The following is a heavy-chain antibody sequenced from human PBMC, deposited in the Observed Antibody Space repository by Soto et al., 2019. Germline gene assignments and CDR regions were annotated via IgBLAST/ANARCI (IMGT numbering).Heavy chain of an antibody. V-gene: IGHV3-33*01. D-gene: IGHD3-16*01. CDR1: GFTFSSYG. Sequence: GGSLRLSCAASGFTFSSYGMHWVRQAPGKGLEWVAVIWYDGSNKYYADSVKGRFTISRDNSKNTLYLQMNSLRAEDTAVYYCGALGGDYYYYMDVWGKGTTVTVSS. CDR3: GALGGDYYYYMDV. CDR2: IWYDGSNK. J-gene: IGHJ6*03.